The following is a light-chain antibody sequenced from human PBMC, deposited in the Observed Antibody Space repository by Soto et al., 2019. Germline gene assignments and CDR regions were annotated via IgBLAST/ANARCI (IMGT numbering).Light chain of an antibody. Sequence: QSVLTQPASGSGVPGRSSTISKNRTSSDVGAYNYDSWYQQYPGEAPKVIIYDVSHRPAGVSNRFSGSKSGNTASLTISGLQTQDEADYYCSSYTSATTYVFGTGTKVTVL. CDR2: DVS. CDR1: SSDVGAYNY. CDR3: SSYTSATTYV. J-gene: IGLJ1*01. V-gene: IGLV2-14*01.